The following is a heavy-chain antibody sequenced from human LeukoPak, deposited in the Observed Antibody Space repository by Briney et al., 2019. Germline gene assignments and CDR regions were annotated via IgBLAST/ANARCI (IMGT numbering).Heavy chain of an antibody. CDR3: ARGRYYYYGSGSHYYFDY. CDR2: MNPNSGNT. Sequence: ALVKVSCKASGYTFTSYDINWVRQATGQGLEWMGWMNPNSGNTGYAQKFQGRVTMARNTSISTAYMELSSLRSEDTAVYYCARGRYYYYGSGSHYYFDYWGQGTLVTVSS. D-gene: IGHD3-10*01. CDR1: GYTFTSYD. V-gene: IGHV1-8*01. J-gene: IGHJ4*02.